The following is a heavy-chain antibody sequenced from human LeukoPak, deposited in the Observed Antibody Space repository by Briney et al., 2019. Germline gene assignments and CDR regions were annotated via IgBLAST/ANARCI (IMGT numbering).Heavy chain of an antibody. CDR3: ARGGYSFDY. CDR1: GFSFTGYW. J-gene: IGHJ4*02. V-gene: IGHV3-7*01. D-gene: IGHD5-12*01. Sequence: GGSLRLSCAASGFSFTGYWMTWVRQAPGKWLECVSRLHPEGGERNYVGSVEGRFTVFGDNAKSSLFLQMHSLRVEDTAVYSCARGGYSFDYLGQGTLVTVSS. CDR2: LHPEGGER.